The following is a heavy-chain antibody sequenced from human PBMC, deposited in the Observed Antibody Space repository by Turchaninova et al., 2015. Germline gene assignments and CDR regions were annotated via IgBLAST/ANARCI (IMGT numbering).Heavy chain of an antibody. CDR3: ARDPYIVGDY. V-gene: IGHV1-2*06. Sequence: LVQSGPEVKKPGASMKISCKASGYSFTGYDLHWVRQAPGQGLEWMGRTRNRGVTNYAQDFQGRVTMTRDTSINTAYMELSGLTSDDTAVYDCARDPYIVGDYWGQGTLVTVSS. J-gene: IGHJ4*02. CDR1: GYSFTGYD. CDR2: TRNRGVT. D-gene: IGHD1-26*01.